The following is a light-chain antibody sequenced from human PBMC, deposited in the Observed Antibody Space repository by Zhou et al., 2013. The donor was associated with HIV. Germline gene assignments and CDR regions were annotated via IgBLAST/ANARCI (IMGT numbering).Light chain of an antibody. CDR2: GAS. CDR3: QQYGSSPT. J-gene: IGKJ4*01. Sequence: EIVLTQSPGTLSLSPGERATLSCRASHTVTSNYLAWYQHKPGQGPKVLIFGASTRANGIPDRFSGSGSGTEFTLTISRLEPEDFAVYYCQQYGSSPTFGGGTKVEIK. CDR1: HTVTSNY. V-gene: IGKV3-20*01.